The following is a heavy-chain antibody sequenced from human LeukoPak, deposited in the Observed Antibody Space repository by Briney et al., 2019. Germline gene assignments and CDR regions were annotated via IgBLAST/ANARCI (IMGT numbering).Heavy chain of an antibody. D-gene: IGHD1-26*01. V-gene: IGHV3-15*01. Sequence: GGPLRLSCAASGFTFSKAWMNWVRQAPGKGLEWVGRIKSKTDGGTTDYTAPVKGRFTISRDDSNNTVYLQMNSLKTEDTAMYYGARIMGTIGVWGQGTLVTVSS. CDR3: ARIMGTIGV. CDR1: GFTFSKAW. CDR2: IKSKTDGGTT. J-gene: IGHJ4*02.